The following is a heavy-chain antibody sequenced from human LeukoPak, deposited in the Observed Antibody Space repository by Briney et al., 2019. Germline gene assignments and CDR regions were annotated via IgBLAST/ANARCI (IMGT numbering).Heavy chain of an antibody. Sequence: GASVKVSCKASGYTFTSYGISWVRQAPGQGLEWMGGNIPIFATTNYPQKFQGRVTITTDESTSTAYMELSSLRSEDTAVYYCADLQAALGGAFDIWGQGTMVTVS. CDR2: NIPIFATT. D-gene: IGHD4-23*01. J-gene: IGHJ3*02. CDR3: ADLQAALGGAFDI. V-gene: IGHV1-69*05. CDR1: GYTFTSYG.